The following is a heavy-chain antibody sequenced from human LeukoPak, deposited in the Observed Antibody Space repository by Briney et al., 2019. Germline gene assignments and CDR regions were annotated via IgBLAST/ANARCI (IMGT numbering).Heavy chain of an antibody. CDR2: IYYSGST. D-gene: IGHD4-17*01. V-gene: IGHV4-59*01. CDR3: AREGGWQPTDYGDTVY. Sequence: SETLSLTCTVSGGSITSYHYSWIRQPPGKGLEWIGYIYYSGSTNYNPSLKSRVTISVDTSKNQFSLKLSSVTAADTAVYYCAREGGWQPTDYGDTVYWGQGTLVTVSS. J-gene: IGHJ4*02. CDR1: GGSITSYH.